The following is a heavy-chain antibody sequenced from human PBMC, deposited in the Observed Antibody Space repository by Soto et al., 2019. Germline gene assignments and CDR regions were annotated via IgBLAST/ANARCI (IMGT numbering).Heavy chain of an antibody. D-gene: IGHD3-10*01. J-gene: IGHJ5*02. CDR2: INHSGST. CDR3: ARGRTLLLWFGELHNWFDP. V-gene: IGHV4-34*01. CDR1: GGSFSGYY. Sequence: SETLSLTCAVYGGSFSGYYWSCIRQPPGKGLEWSGEINHSGSTNYNPSLKSRVTISVDTSKNQFSLKLSSVTAADTAVYYCARGRTLLLWFGELHNWFDPWGQGTLVTVSS.